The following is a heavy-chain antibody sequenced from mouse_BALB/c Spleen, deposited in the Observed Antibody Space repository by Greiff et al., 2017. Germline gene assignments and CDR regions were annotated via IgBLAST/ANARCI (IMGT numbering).Heavy chain of an antibody. CDR2: INPSTGYT. CDR3: ANSDYRYDDAMDY. J-gene: IGHJ4*01. D-gene: IGHD2-14*01. Sequence: QVQLQQSGAELARPGASVKLSCKASGYTFTSYWMHWVKQRPGQGLEWIGYINPSTGYTEYNQKFKDKATLTADKSSSTAYMQLSSLTSEDSAVYYCANSDYRYDDAMDYWGQGTSVTVSS. V-gene: IGHV1-4*01. CDR1: GYTFTSYW.